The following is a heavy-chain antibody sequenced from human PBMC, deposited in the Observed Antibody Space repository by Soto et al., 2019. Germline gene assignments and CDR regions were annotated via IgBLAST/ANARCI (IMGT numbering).Heavy chain of an antibody. Sequence: GGSLRLSCAASGFMFNNYGMHWVRQAPGKGLEWVAIISFDGTNKYYADSVMGRFTISRDNSKNTLYLQMLSLRPEDTAVYYCARPKVTGRWYYGMDVWGQGTTVTVSS. D-gene: IGHD2-15*01. CDR3: ARPKVTGRWYYGMDV. V-gene: IGHV3-30*03. CDR1: GFMFNNYG. J-gene: IGHJ6*02. CDR2: ISFDGTNK.